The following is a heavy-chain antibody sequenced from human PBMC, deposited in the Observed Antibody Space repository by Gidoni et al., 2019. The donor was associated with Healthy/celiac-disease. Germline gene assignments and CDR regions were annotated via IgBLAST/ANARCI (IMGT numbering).Heavy chain of an antibody. CDR3: ASGSGCSSTSCYGVFRGVWFDP. CDR1: GGSFSGYS. D-gene: IGHD2-2*01. J-gene: IGHJ5*02. Sequence: QVQLQQWGAGLLKPSETLSLTCAVYGGSFSGYSWSWIRQPPGKGLEWIGEINHSGSTNDNPSLKSRVTISVDTSKNQFSLKLSSVTAADTAVYYCASGSGCSSTSCYGVFRGVWFDPWGQGTLVTVSS. V-gene: IGHV4-34*01. CDR2: INHSGST.